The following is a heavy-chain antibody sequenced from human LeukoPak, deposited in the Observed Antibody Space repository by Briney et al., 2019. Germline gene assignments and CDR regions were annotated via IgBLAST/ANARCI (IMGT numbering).Heavy chain of an antibody. CDR2: ISYDGSNK. D-gene: IGHD7-27*01. J-gene: IGHJ4*02. CDR3: AKKLLKWETGAYFDY. Sequence: GGSLRLSCAASGFTFSSYGMHWVRQAPGKGLEWVAVISYDGSNKYYADPVKGRFTISRDNSKNTLYLQMNSLRAEDTAVYYCAKKLLKWETGAYFDYWGQGTLVTVSS. CDR1: GFTFSSYG. V-gene: IGHV3-30*18.